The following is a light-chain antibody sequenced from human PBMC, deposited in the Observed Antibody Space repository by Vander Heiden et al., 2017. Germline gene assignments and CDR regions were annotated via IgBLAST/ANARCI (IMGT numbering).Light chain of an antibody. Sequence: QSALTHPASVSGSPGHTITSSCTGTSSDVGGYNYVSWYQRHPDKAPKLMIYDVNSRPSGVSNRFSGSKSGNTASLTIAGLQAEDGADYYCISYTSSSTLDVFGTGTKVTVL. J-gene: IGLJ1*01. V-gene: IGLV2-14*03. CDR1: SSDVGGYNY. CDR3: ISYTSSSTLDV. CDR2: DVN.